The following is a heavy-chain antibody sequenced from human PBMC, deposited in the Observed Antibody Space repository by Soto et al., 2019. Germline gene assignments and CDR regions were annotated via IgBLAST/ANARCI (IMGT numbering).Heavy chain of an antibody. CDR1: GYTFTSYG. Sequence: GASVKVSCKASGYTFTSYGISWVRQASGQGLEWMGWFSAYNGNTNYAQKLQGRVTMTTDTSTSTAYMELRSLRSDDTAVYYCAGYSSSSGFYYGMDVWGQGTTVTSP. J-gene: IGHJ6*02. D-gene: IGHD6-6*01. CDR2: FSAYNGNT. V-gene: IGHV1-18*01. CDR3: AGYSSSSGFYYGMDV.